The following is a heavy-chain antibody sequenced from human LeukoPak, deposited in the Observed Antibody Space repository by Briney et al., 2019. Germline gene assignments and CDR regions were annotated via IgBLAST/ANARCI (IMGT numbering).Heavy chain of an antibody. CDR1: GGSISSSSYY. CDR2: IYYSGST. V-gene: IGHV4-39*07. J-gene: IGHJ3*02. Sequence: SETLSLTCTVSGGSISSSSYYWGWIRQPPGKGLEWIGSIYYSGSTYYNPSLKSRVTMSVDTSKNQFSLKLSSVTAADTAVYYCARDYGDRGDAFDIWGQGTMVTVSS. D-gene: IGHD4-17*01. CDR3: ARDYGDRGDAFDI.